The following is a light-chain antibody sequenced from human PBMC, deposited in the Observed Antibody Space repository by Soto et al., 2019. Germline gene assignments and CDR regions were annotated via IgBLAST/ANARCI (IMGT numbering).Light chain of an antibody. V-gene: IGKV3-20*01. CDR1: QSVSSSY. CDR3: QQYVNWPPWT. Sequence: EIVLTQSPGTLSLSPGERATLSCRASQSVSSSYLAWYQQKPGQAPRLLIYAASSRATGIPDRFSGSGSGTDFTLTISKLEPDDFAVYYCQQYVNWPPWTFGQGTKVEIK. J-gene: IGKJ1*01. CDR2: AAS.